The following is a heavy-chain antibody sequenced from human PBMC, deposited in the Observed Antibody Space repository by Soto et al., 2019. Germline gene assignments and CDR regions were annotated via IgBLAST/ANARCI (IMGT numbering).Heavy chain of an antibody. V-gene: IGHV3-23*01. D-gene: IGHD3-10*01. J-gene: IGHJ4*02. Sequence: EVQLLESGGGLVQPGGSLRLSCAESGFTFSSYAMSWVRQAPGKELEWVSAIRGSGGSTYYADSVKGRFNISRDNSRYTLYLQMTSLRAEDTAVYYCAKASGWFGEFAYWGQGTLVTVSS. CDR1: GFTFSSYA. CDR3: AKASGWFGEFAY. CDR2: IRGSGGST.